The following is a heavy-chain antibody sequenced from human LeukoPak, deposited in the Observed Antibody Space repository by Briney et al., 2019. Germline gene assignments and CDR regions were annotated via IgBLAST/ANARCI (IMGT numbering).Heavy chain of an antibody. Sequence: PGGSLRLSCAASGFTFSSYAISWVRQAPGQGLEWMGRIIPIFGTANYAQKFQGRVTITTDESTSTAYMELSSLRSEDTAVYYCASSRFLYDNAWFDPWGQGTLVTVSS. CDR3: ASSRFLYDNAWFDP. V-gene: IGHV1-69*05. CDR1: GFTFSSYA. D-gene: IGHD3-3*01. J-gene: IGHJ5*02. CDR2: IIPIFGTA.